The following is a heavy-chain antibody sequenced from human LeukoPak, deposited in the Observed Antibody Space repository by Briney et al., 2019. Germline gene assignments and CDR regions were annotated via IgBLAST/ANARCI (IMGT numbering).Heavy chain of an antibody. Sequence: GGSLRLSCAAAGFTFSSYAMSWVRQAPGKGLEWVSSINWNSGRVGYADSVKGRFTISRDNAKNSLFLQMNSLGPEDTALYYCAKDPGYDSSGVFDYWGQGTLVTVSS. CDR2: INWNSGRV. J-gene: IGHJ4*02. CDR1: GFTFSSYA. CDR3: AKDPGYDSSGVFDY. V-gene: IGHV3-9*01. D-gene: IGHD3-22*01.